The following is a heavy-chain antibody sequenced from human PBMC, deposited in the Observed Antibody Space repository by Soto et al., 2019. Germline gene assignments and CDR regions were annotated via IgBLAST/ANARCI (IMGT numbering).Heavy chain of an antibody. D-gene: IGHD2-15*01. Sequence: EVQLLESGGGLVQPGGSLRLSCAASGITFSNYAMSWVRQAPGKGLEWVSGTSGSGGRTYYADSVKGRFTISRDNSKNSLFLQMNSVRDEDTAIYYSDSDGGGNTRVDYFHYWGQGTLVTVSS. CDR2: TSGSGGRT. V-gene: IGHV3-23*01. CDR1: GITFSNYA. CDR3: DSDGGGNTRVDYFHY. J-gene: IGHJ4*02.